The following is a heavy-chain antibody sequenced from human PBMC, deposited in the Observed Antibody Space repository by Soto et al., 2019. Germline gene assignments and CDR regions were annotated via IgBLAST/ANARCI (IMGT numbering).Heavy chain of an antibody. CDR3: ASRARITIFGVVTCFDY. D-gene: IGHD3-3*01. CDR1: GFTFSSYS. CDR2: ISSSSSTI. J-gene: IGHJ4*02. V-gene: IGHV3-48*02. Sequence: GGSLRLSCAASGFTFSSYSMNWVRQAPGKGLEWVSYISSSSSTIYYADSVKGRFTISRDNAKNSLYLQMNSLRDEDTAVYYCASRARITIFGVVTCFDYWGQGTLVTVSS.